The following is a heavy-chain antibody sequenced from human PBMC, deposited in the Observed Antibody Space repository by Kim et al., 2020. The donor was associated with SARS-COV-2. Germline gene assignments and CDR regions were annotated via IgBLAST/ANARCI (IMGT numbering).Heavy chain of an antibody. CDR2: IRGSGGRT. D-gene: IGHD3-10*01. CDR1: GFTFSSYA. CDR3: AKSKSSNLWFRDPGGMDV. V-gene: IGHV3-23*01. J-gene: IGHJ6*02. Sequence: GGSLRLSCAASGFTFSSYAMSGVRQAPGKGLEWVSAIRGSGGRTYYADSVKGRNTISRDNSKNTLYLQMNSLRAEDTAVYYCAKSKSSNLWFRDPGGMDVWGQGTTVTVSS.